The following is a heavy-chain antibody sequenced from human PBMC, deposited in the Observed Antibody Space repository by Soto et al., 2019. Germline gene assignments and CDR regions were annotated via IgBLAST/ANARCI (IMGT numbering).Heavy chain of an antibody. Sequence: ASVKVSCRASGHTFTSYAMHWVRQAPGQRLEWMGWINAGNGNTKYSQKFQGRVTITRDTSASTAYMELSSLRSEDTAVYYCARSIVVVTALVYWGQGTLVTVSS. CDR2: INAGNGNT. J-gene: IGHJ4*02. D-gene: IGHD2-21*02. V-gene: IGHV1-3*01. CDR3: ARSIVVVTALVY. CDR1: GHTFTSYA.